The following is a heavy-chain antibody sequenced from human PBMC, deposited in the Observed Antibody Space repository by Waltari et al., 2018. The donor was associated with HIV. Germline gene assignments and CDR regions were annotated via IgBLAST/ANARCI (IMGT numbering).Heavy chain of an antibody. CDR2: IYWDDDK. Sequence: QITLMESGPTLVQPTQTLTLTCPFPGFSLSTPGVGVGWIRQPPGKALEWLPLIYWDDDKRYSPSLKNRFTITKDTSKNQVVLTMTNMDPVDTATYYCAHVGSGLYFYFDFWGPGTLVTVSS. CDR1: GFSLSTPGVG. D-gene: IGHD6-19*01. V-gene: IGHV2-5*02. J-gene: IGHJ4*02. CDR3: AHVGSGLYFYFDF.